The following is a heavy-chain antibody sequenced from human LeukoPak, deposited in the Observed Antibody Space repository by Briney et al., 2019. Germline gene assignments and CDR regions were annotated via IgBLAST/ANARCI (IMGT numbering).Heavy chain of an antibody. Sequence: GRSLRLSCAASGFTFDAYAMHWVRQAPGKGLEWVSGISWNSGSIGYADSVKGRFTISRDNAKNSLYLQMNSLRAEDTAVYYCAKTGYGDYVSIDWFDPWGQGTLVTVSS. J-gene: IGHJ5*02. V-gene: IGHV3-9*01. CDR3: AKTGYGDYVSIDWFDP. CDR1: GFTFDAYA. CDR2: ISWNSGSI. D-gene: IGHD4-17*01.